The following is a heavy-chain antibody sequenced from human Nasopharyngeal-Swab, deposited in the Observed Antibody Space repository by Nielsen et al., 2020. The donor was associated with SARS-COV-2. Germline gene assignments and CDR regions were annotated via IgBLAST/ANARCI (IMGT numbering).Heavy chain of an antibody. CDR1: GYTFTSYG. CDR3: ARVNDYGDLY. D-gene: IGHD4-17*01. V-gene: IGHV1-18*01. J-gene: IGHJ4*02. CDR2: ISAYNGNT. Sequence: ASAKVSCKASGYTFTSYGISWVRQAPGQGLEWMGWISAYNGNTNYAQKPQGRVTMTTDTTTSTAYTELRSLRSDDTAVYYCARVNDYGDLYWGQGTLVTVSS.